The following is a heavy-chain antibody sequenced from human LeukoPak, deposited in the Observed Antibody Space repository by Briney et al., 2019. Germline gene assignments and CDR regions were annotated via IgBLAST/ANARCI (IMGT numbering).Heavy chain of an antibody. D-gene: IGHD6-6*01. V-gene: IGHV4-39*07. CDR2: IYYDGST. J-gene: IGHJ6*03. CDR3: AREKVAARAGLVYYYYYYMDV. Sequence: SETLSLTCTVSGGSITITNYYWGWIRQPPGKGLEWVGNIYYDGSTYYNPSLKSRVTMSVDTSKNQFSLKLSSVTAADTAVYYCAREKVAARAGLVYYYYYYMDVWGKGTTVTVSS. CDR1: GGSITITNYY.